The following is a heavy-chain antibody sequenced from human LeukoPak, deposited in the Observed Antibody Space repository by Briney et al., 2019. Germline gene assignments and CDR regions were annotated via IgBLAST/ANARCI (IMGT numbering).Heavy chain of an antibody. D-gene: IGHD3-22*01. J-gene: IGHJ4*02. V-gene: IGHV1-46*01. Sequence: ASVKVSCKASGYTFTSYYIHWVRQAPGQGLEWMGLINPSGGSTNYAQKFQGRVTMTRDTSTSTVYMELSRLRSDDTAVYYCASLLPRYDSSGPLDYWGQGTLVTVSS. CDR1: GYTFTSYY. CDR3: ASLLPRYDSSGPLDY. CDR2: INPSGGST.